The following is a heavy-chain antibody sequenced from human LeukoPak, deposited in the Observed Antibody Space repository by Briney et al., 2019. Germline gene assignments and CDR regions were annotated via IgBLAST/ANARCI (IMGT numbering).Heavy chain of an antibody. CDR1: GFTFSNYG. Sequence: PGRSLRLSCAASGFTFSNYGMHWVRQAPGKGLEWVAFISYDGSNKYYADSVKGRFTISRDNSKNTPYLQMNSLRAEDTAVYYCAKGYGSGSYSVDYWGQGTLVTVSS. J-gene: IGHJ4*02. V-gene: IGHV3-30*18. CDR3: AKGYGSGSYSVDY. CDR2: ISYDGSNK. D-gene: IGHD3-10*01.